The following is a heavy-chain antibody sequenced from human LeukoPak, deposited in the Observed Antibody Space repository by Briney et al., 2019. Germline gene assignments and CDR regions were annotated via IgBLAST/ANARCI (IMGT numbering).Heavy chain of an antibody. V-gene: IGHV3-23*01. D-gene: IGHD1-26*01. CDR2: ISPSGDIK. CDR3: ARELQGRSDY. Sequence: GGSLRLSCVASGFTFSRHGMNWVRQAPGKGLEWVSGISPSGDIKYYVDSVKGRFTVSRDNSKNTLYLQINSLRDEDTAVYYCARELQGRSDYWGQGTLVTVSS. CDR1: GFTFSRHG. J-gene: IGHJ4*02.